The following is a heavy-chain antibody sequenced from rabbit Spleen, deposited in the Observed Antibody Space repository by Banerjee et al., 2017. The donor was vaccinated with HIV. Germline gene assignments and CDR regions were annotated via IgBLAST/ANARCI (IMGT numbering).Heavy chain of an antibody. Sequence: QEQLVESGGGLGKPEGTLKLSCKASGFSFSSSDYMCWVRQDPGKGLGWIACIAGSSSGFPYSATWAKGRFTCSKTSSTTVTLQMTSLTVADTATYFCARDTGSSFSSYGMDLWGPGTLVTVS. V-gene: IGHV1S45*01. CDR1: GFSFSSSDY. J-gene: IGHJ6*01. CDR3: ARDTGSSFSSYGMDL. D-gene: IGHD8-1*01. CDR2: IAGSSSGFP.